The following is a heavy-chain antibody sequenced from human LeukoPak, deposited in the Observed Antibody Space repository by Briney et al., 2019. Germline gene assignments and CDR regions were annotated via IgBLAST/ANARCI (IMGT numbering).Heavy chain of an antibody. D-gene: IGHD3-9*01. CDR3: ARERGYFDTRDY. CDR1: GGSISGYY. J-gene: IGHJ4*02. Sequence: SETLSLTCTVSGGSISGYYWTWIRQPPGKELEWIGYIYYSGNTNYNPSLRSRVTISVDTSKNQFSLKLSSVTAADTAVYYCARERGYFDTRDYWGQGTLVTVSS. CDR2: IYYSGNT. V-gene: IGHV4-59*12.